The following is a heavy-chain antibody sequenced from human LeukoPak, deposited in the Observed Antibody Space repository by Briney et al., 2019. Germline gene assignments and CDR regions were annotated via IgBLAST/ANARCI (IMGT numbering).Heavy chain of an antibody. Sequence: TSETLSLTCTVSGGSISSSSYYWGWIRQSPGKGLEWIGNIYYSGTTYYNPSLRSRVTISIDTSKNQFSLKLSSVTAADTAVYYCTRRRGITPHWFDPWGQGTLVTVSS. V-gene: IGHV4-39*01. J-gene: IGHJ5*02. CDR3: TRRRGITPHWFDP. CDR2: IYYSGTT. CDR1: GGSISSSSYY. D-gene: IGHD3-10*01.